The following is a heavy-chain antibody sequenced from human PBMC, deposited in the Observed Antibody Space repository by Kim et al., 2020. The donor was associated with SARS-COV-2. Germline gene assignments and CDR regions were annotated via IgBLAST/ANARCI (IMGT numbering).Heavy chain of an antibody. CDR2: IYYSGST. Sequence: SETLSLTCTVSGGSISSDYWSWIRQPPGKGLEWIGYIYYSGSTNYNPSLKSRVTISIDTSKNQFSLKLSSVTAADTAVYYCARLQASGTTDYWGQGTLVT. D-gene: IGHD1-1*01. CDR3: ARLQASGTTDY. CDR1: GGSISSDY. J-gene: IGHJ4*02. V-gene: IGHV4-59*01.